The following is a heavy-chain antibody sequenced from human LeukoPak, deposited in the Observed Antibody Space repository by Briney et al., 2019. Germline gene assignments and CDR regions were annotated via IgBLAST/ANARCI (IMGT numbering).Heavy chain of an antibody. CDR2: ISYSGST. CDR3: ARSVDSLLNFDY. Sequence: SETLSLTCTVSGGSISSSSYYWGWIRQPPGKGLEWVGSISYSGSTYYNPSLKSRVTISVDTSKNQFSMKLSSVTAADSAVYYCARSVDSLLNFDYWGQGTLVTVSS. J-gene: IGHJ4*02. V-gene: IGHV4-39*01. CDR1: GGSISSSSYY. D-gene: IGHD3-22*01.